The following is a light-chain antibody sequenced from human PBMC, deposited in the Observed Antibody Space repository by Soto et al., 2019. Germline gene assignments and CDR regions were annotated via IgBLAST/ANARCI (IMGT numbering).Light chain of an antibody. CDR1: QSVSTW. CDR3: QQYDSSPST. J-gene: IGKJ4*01. Sequence: DIQMTQSPSTLSASVGDRLTITCRASQSVSTWLAWYQQKPGKAPKLLIYKASTLESGVPSRFSGSGSGTEFTLTISSLQPDDFAVYFCQQYDSSPSTFGGGTKVDIK. V-gene: IGKV1-5*03. CDR2: KAS.